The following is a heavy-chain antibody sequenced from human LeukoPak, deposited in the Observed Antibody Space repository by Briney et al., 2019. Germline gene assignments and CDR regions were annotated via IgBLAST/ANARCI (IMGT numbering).Heavy chain of an antibody. CDR1: GGTFSIDG. CDR3: ARGYEGTFDV. D-gene: IGHD2-2*01. J-gene: IGHJ3*01. V-gene: IGHV1-69*05. CDR2: IIPMVGTP. Sequence: SVKVSCKASGGTFSIDGISWLRQAPGQRLEWMGSIIPMVGTPNYAQKFQDRVTITTDESTSTVYMELSSLRSEDTALYYCARGYEGTFDVWGQGTVVTVSS.